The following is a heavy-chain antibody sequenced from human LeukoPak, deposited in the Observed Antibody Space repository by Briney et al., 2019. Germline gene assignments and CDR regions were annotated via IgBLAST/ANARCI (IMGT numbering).Heavy chain of an antibody. Sequence: SVKVSCKASGGTFSSYAISWVRQAPGQGLEWMGGIIPIFGTANYAQKFQGRVTITADESTSTAYMELSSLRSEDTAVYYCARGVESIDGYNRFGFDYWGQGTLVTVSS. J-gene: IGHJ4*02. V-gene: IGHV1-69*13. D-gene: IGHD5-24*01. CDR2: IIPIFGTA. CDR1: GGTFSSYA. CDR3: ARGVESIDGYNRFGFDY.